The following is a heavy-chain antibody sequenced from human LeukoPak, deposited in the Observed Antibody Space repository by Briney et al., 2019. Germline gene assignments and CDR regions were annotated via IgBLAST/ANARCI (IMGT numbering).Heavy chain of an antibody. CDR3: ARQAYYGSGSGLGYYYYMDV. D-gene: IGHD3-10*01. V-gene: IGHV4-39*07. CDR2: IYYSGST. CDR1: GGSISSSSYY. Sequence: SETLSLTCTVSGGSISSSSYYWGWIRQPPGKGLEWIGSIYYSGSTNYNPSLKSRVTISVDTSKNQFSLKLSSVTAADTAVYYCARQAYYGSGSGLGYYYYMDVWGKGTTLTVSS. J-gene: IGHJ6*03.